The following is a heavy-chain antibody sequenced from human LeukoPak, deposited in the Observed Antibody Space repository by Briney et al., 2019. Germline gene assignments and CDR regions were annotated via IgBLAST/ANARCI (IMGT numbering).Heavy chain of an antibody. J-gene: IGHJ6*02. CDR1: GFTFSSYS. CDR2: INHSGST. CDR3: ARVVGDDYGDYVDYYYYGMDV. Sequence: GSLRLSCAASGFTFSSYSMNWIRQPPGKGLEWIGEINHSGSTNYNPSLKSRVTISVDTSKNQFSLKLSSVTAADTAVYYCARVVGDDYGDYVDYYYYGMDVWGQGTTVTVSS. V-gene: IGHV4-34*01. D-gene: IGHD4-17*01.